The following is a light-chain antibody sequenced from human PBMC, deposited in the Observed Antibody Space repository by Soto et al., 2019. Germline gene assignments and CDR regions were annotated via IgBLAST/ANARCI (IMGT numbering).Light chain of an antibody. CDR2: GNN. CDR3: AAWDDSLNGYV. Sequence: SVLTQPPSASGTPGQRVTISRSGSSSNIGSNTVNWYQQLPGTAPKLLIYGNNQRPSGVPDRFSGSKSGTSASLAISGLQSEDEADYYCAAWDDSLNGYVFGTGTKVTVL. V-gene: IGLV1-44*01. CDR1: SSNIGSNT. J-gene: IGLJ1*01.